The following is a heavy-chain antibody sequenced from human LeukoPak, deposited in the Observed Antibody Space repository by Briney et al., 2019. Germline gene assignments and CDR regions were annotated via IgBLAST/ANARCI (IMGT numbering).Heavy chain of an antibody. J-gene: IGHJ4*02. CDR1: GYTFTSYG. D-gene: IGHD2-2*02. V-gene: IGHV1-18*01. CDR3: ARDLRGYCSSTSCYTGPYYFDY. Sequence: ASVKVSCKASGYTFTSYGISWVRQAPGQGLEWMGWISAYNGNTNYAQKLQGRVTMTTDTSTSTAYMELRGLRSDDTAVYYCARDLRGYCSSTSCYTGPYYFDYWGQGTLVTVSS. CDR2: ISAYNGNT.